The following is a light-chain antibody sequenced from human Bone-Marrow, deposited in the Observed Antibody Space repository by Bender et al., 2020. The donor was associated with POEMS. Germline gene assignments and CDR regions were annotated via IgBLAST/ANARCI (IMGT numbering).Light chain of an antibody. CDR2: GNQ. J-gene: IGLJ2*01. CDR3: AAWDDDLSGLV. V-gene: IGLV1-47*01. Sequence: QSMLTQPPSVSGTPGQSLTISCSGSNSNIGRNFAYWYKQLPGTAPKLLIYGNQKRPSGIPDRFSGSKSGTSASLAITDLRSEDEADYHCAAWDDDLSGLVFGGGTKVTVL. CDR1: NSNIGRNF.